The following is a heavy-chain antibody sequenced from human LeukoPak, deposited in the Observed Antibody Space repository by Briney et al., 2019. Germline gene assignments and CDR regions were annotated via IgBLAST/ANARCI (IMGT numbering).Heavy chain of an antibody. J-gene: IGHJ3*02. V-gene: IGHV3-23*01. Sequence: GSLRLSCAASGFTFSSYAMSWVRQAPGKGLEWVSAISGSGGSTYYADSVKGRLTISRDNSKNTLYLQMNSLRAEDTAVYYCAKGRYCSGGSCYSGLDAFDIWGQGTMVTVSS. CDR1: GFTFSSYA. CDR3: AKGRYCSGGSCYSGLDAFDI. D-gene: IGHD2-15*01. CDR2: ISGSGGST.